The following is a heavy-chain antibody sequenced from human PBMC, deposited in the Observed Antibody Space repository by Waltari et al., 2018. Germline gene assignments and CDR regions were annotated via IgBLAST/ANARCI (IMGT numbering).Heavy chain of an antibody. D-gene: IGHD3-10*01. CDR3: AGDTGGWYYDV. J-gene: IGHJ2*01. V-gene: IGHV4-59*01. Sequence: QVQLLQSGPGLVKPSETLSLTCTVSDGSISIFYWTWIRQPPGKGPEWIGCISTTGGTKYNPSLQSRVPFSVDTSKNQFSLRLTSVTAADTALYYCAGDTGGWYYDVWGRGSLVTVSA. CDR1: DGSISIFY. CDR2: ISTTGGT.